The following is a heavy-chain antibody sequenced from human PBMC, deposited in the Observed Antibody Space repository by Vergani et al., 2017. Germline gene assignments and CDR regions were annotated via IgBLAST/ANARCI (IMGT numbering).Heavy chain of an antibody. Sequence: EVQLVQSGAEVKKPGATMKISCKVSGYTFTDHYMHWVKQAPGKGLEWMGLVDPEDGETIYAEKFKGRVTIAADTSTDTAHLELSSLRSEDTAVYYCATPQTVTNGGMEIWGQGTTVIVSS. D-gene: IGHD4-17*01. CDR3: ATPQTVTNGGMEI. J-gene: IGHJ6*02. CDR2: VDPEDGET. V-gene: IGHV1-69-2*01. CDR1: GYTFTDHY.